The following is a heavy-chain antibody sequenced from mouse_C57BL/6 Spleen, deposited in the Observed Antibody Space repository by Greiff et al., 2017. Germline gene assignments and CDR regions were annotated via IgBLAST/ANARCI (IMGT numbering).Heavy chain of an antibody. CDR2: ISGGGGNT. CDR3: ANYGYDGAMDY. CDR1: GFTFSSYS. J-gene: IGHJ4*01. V-gene: IGHV5-9*01. D-gene: IGHD2-2*01. Sequence: EVMLVEPGGGLVKPGGSLKLSCAASGFTFSSYSMYWVRQTPGKRLAWVATISGGGGNTYYPDSVKGRFTISRDNAKNTLYRQMSSVRSEDTALYCSANYGYDGAMDYWGQGTSVTVSS.